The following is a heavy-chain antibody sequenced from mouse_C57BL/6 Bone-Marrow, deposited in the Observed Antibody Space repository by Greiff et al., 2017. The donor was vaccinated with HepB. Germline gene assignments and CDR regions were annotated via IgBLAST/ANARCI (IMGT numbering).Heavy chain of an antibody. CDR2: IYPRSGNT. CDR3: ARKAGFAY. CDR1: GYTFTSYG. Sequence: QVQLQQSGAELARPGASVKLSCKASGYTFTSYGISWVKQRTGQGLEWIGEIYPRSGNTYYDEKFKGKATLTADKSSSTAYMELRSLTSEDSAVYFCARKAGFAYWGQGTLVTVSA. V-gene: IGHV1-81*01. J-gene: IGHJ3*01.